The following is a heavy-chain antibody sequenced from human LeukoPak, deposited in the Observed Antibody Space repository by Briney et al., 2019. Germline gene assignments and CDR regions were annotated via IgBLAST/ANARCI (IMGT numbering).Heavy chain of an antibody. CDR1: GGSISSSPYY. V-gene: IGHV4-39*07. CDR3: ARTDYYGSGNS. J-gene: IGHJ4*02. CDR2: IYYSGTT. D-gene: IGHD3-10*01. Sequence: SETLSLTCTVSGGSISSSPYYWGWIRQPPGKGLEWIGSIYYSGTTHYSPSLESRVTISVDTSKNQFSLNLRSVTAADTAIYYCARTDYYGSGNSWGQGTLVTVSS.